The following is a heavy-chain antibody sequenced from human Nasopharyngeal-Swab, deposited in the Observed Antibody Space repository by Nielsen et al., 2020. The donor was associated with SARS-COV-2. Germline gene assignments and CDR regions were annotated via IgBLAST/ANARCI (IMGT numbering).Heavy chain of an antibody. CDR3: ARLNPHYGDYAFDY. J-gene: IGHJ4*02. D-gene: IGHD4-17*01. Sequence: GGSLRLSCAASGIFVSGNYMNWIRQAPGKGLEWVSYISSSGSTIYYADSVKGRFTISRDNAKNSLYLQMNSLRAEDTAVYYCARLNPHYGDYAFDYWGQGTLVTVSS. CDR2: ISSSGSTI. CDR1: GIFVSGNY. V-gene: IGHV3-11*04.